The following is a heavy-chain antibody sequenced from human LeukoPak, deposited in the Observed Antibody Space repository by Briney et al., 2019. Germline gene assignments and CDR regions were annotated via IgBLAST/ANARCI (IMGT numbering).Heavy chain of an antibody. J-gene: IGHJ4*02. Sequence: GGSLRLSCAASGFTFSSYGMSWVRQAPGKGLEWVSAISGSGGSTYYADSVKGRFTISRDNSKNTLYLQMNSLRAEDTAVYYCARDSGSPNYYFDYWGQGTLVTVSS. CDR2: ISGSGGST. CDR3: ARDSGSPNYYFDY. D-gene: IGHD1-26*01. CDR1: GFTFSSYG. V-gene: IGHV3-23*01.